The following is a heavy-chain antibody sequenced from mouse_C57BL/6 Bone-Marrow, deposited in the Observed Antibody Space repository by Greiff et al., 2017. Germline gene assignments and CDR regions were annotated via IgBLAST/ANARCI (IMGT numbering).Heavy chain of an antibody. CDR3: ARVTTVAHYAMDY. J-gene: IGHJ4*01. V-gene: IGHV1-72*01. CDR2: IDPNSGGT. Sequence: QVHVKQPGAELVKPGASVKLSCKASGYTFTSYWMHWVKQRPGRGLEWIGRIDPNSGGTKYNEKFKSKATLTVDKPSSTAYMQLSSLTSEDSAVYYCARVTTVAHYAMDYWGQGTSVTVSS. D-gene: IGHD1-1*01. CDR1: GYTFTSYW.